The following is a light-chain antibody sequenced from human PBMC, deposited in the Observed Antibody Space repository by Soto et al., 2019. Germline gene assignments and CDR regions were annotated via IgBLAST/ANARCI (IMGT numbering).Light chain of an antibody. CDR1: QGIRND. J-gene: IGKJ5*01. CDR2: AAS. Sequence: AIQMTQSPSSLSASVGDRVTITCRASQGIRNDLGWYQQKPRKAPKLLIYAASSLQSRVPSRFSGSGSGIDFTLTISSPPAEDFATYYCLQDYNSPPTFGQGTRLEIK. CDR3: LQDYNSPPT. V-gene: IGKV1-6*01.